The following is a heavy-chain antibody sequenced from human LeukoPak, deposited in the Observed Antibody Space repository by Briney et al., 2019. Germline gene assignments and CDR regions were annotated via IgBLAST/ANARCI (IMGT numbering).Heavy chain of an antibody. CDR1: GGSISSSSYY. V-gene: IGHV4-39*07. CDR2: IYYSGST. J-gene: IGHJ5*02. D-gene: IGHD3-3*01. CDR3: ARDLWNQSLFWSGRPRWPNWFDP. Sequence: KSSETLSLTCTVSGGSISSSSYYWGWIRQPPGKGLEWIGSIYYSGSTYYNPSLKSRVTISVDTSKNQFSLKLSSVTAADTAVYYCARDLWNQSLFWSGRPRWPNWFDPWGQGTLVTVSS.